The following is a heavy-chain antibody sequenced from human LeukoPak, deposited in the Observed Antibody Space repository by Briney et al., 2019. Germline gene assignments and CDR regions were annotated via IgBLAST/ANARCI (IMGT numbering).Heavy chain of an antibody. D-gene: IGHD4-17*01. CDR1: GFTFSSYS. J-gene: IGHJ4*02. CDR2: ISSSSSYI. Sequence: KSGGSLRLSCAASGFTFSSYSMNWVRQAPGKGLEWVSSISSSSSYIYYADSVKGRFTIPRDNAKNSLYLQMNSLRAEDTAVYYCARRGLTVTDPFDYWGQGTLVTVSS. V-gene: IGHV3-21*01. CDR3: ARRGLTVTDPFDY.